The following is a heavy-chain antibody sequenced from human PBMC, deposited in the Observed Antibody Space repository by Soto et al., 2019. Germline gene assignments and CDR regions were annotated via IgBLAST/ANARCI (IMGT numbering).Heavy chain of an antibody. CDR1: GGSISSYY. V-gene: IGHV4-4*07. Sequence: SETLSLTCTVSGGSISSYYWSWIRQPAGKGLEWIGRIYTSGSTNYNPSLKSRVTMSVGTSKNQFSLKLSSVTAADTAVYYCARGITMVRGVYYYYYYGMDVWGQGTTVTVSS. D-gene: IGHD3-10*01. CDR2: IYTSGST. J-gene: IGHJ6*02. CDR3: ARGITMVRGVYYYYYYGMDV.